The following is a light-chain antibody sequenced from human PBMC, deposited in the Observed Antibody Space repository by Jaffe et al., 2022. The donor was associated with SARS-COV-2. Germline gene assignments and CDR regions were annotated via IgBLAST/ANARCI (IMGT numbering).Light chain of an antibody. CDR3: QQYHDWLYT. CDR2: SAS. V-gene: IGKV3-15*01. J-gene: IGKJ2*01. CDR1: QSVGTD. Sequence: EIVMTQSPATLSVSPGERATLSCRASQSVGTDLSWYQQKPGQAPRLLIYSASTRATGVPARFSGSGSGTEFTLTISSLQSEDFALYSCQQYHDWLYTFGQGTKLEI.